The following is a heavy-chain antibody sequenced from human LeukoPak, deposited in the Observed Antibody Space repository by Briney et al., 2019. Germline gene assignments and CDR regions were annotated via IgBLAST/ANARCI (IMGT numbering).Heavy chain of an antibody. V-gene: IGHV4-31*03. J-gene: IGHJ4*02. D-gene: IGHD4-17*01. CDR3: ARESRRGDYGRVFDY. CDR2: IYYSGST. CDR1: GGSISSGGYY. Sequence: PSQTLSLTCTVSGGSISSGGYYWSWIRQHPGKGLEWIGYIYYSGSTYYNPSLKSRVTISVDTSKNQFSLKLSSVTAADTAVYYCARESRRGDYGRVFDYWGQGTLVTVSS.